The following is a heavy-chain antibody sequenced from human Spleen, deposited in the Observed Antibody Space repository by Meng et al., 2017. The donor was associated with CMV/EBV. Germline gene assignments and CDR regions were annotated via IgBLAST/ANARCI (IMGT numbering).Heavy chain of an antibody. J-gene: IGHJ4*02. D-gene: IGHD4-17*01. CDR2: IYYSGDT. Sequence: SETLSLTCTVSGGSLRSGGYYWSWIRQPPGKGLEWIGYIYYSGDTNYNPSLKSRVTISVDTSKNQFSLRLSSVTAADTAMYYCANEQDYGARDYWGPGTLVTVSS. V-gene: IGHV4-61*08. CDR3: ANEQDYGARDY. CDR1: GGSLRSGGYY.